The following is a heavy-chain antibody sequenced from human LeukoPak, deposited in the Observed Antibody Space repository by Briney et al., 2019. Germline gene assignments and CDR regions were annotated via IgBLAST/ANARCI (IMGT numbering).Heavy chain of an antibody. D-gene: IGHD1-26*01. V-gene: IGHV4-30-4*08. Sequence: SETLSLTCTVSGGSISSGDYYWSWIRQPPGKGLEWIGYIYYSGSTYYNPSLKSRVTISVDTSKNQFSLKLSSVTAADTAVYYCARVSRSWPSYYMNVWGKGTTVTVSS. J-gene: IGHJ6*03. CDR2: IYYSGST. CDR1: GGSISSGDYY. CDR3: ARVSRSWPSYYMNV.